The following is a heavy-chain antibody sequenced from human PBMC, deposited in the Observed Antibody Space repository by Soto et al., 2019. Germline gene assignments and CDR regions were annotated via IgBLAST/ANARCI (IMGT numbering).Heavy chain of an antibody. V-gene: IGHV3-23*01. CDR2: ISADGRTT. CDR1: GFIFTKSA. J-gene: IGHJ6*02. D-gene: IGHD3-3*01. Sequence: EVQLLASGGGLVQPGGSLRLSCAASGFIFTKSAMTWVRQAPGEGLQWVSSISADGRTTYYADSVKGRFTISRDSSKSTVSLQMNVLRDADSAIYYCVKDWSGDSCPCMDVWGQGTTVTVSS. CDR3: VKDWSGDSCPCMDV.